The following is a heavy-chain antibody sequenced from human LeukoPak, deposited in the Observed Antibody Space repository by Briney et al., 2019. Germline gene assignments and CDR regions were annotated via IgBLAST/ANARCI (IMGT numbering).Heavy chain of an antibody. Sequence: VESLKISCKGSGYSFSNYWIGWVRQMPGKGLEWMGIIYPVDSDTRYSPSFQGQVTISADKSISTAYLQWSSLKASDTAMYYCARRTNTWAFDGWGQVARVTVSS. J-gene: IGHJ3*01. CDR3: ARRTNTWAFDG. D-gene: IGHD2-8*01. CDR2: IYPVDSDT. V-gene: IGHV5-51*01. CDR1: GYSFSNYW.